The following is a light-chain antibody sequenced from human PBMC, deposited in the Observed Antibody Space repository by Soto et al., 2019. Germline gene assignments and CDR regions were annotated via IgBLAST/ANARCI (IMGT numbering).Light chain of an antibody. CDR2: DAS. CDR3: QQYHTYSYS. CDR1: QSIHSW. V-gene: IGKV1-5*01. J-gene: IGKJ2*01. Sequence: DILMTQSPSALSASVGDSVTITCRASQSIHSWVAWYQQKPGKAPKLLIYDASTLEGGVSSRFGGSGAGTEFTLTISSLQPDDFATDYCQQYHTYSYSFGQGTKLEIK.